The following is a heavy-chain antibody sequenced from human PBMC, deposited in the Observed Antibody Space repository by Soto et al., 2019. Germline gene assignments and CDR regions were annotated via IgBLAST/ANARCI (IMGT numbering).Heavy chain of an antibody. CDR3: ARGGTVSNYNYDRDV. CDR1: GFTFSDNY. Sequence: EVQLVESGGGVVQPGGSLRLSCAVSGFTFSDNYMDWVRQAPGKELEWVGRVRNHAKSYTTEYDASVKGRFTESRNDAQNSLSLEMNSLKTEVTAVYYFARGGTVSNYNYDRDVWGQGTTVTVSS. V-gene: IGHV3-72*01. D-gene: IGHD1-1*01. CDR2: VRNHAKSYTT. J-gene: IGHJ6*02.